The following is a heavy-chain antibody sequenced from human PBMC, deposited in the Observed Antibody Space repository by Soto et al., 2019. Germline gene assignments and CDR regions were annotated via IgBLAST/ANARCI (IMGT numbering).Heavy chain of an antibody. V-gene: IGHV4-39*01. CDR2: IYHREST. CDR3: ASHSAGFSTPDY. CDR1: GGSIISSNFY. J-gene: IGHJ4*02. Sequence: SQTLSLTCTVSGGSIISSNFYWGWIRHSPGKGLEWSGSIYHRESTYHNPSLKSRVTIPADTSKNQFSLKLSSVTAADTAVYYCASHSAGFSTPDYWGQGTLVAVSS. D-gene: IGHD1-26*01.